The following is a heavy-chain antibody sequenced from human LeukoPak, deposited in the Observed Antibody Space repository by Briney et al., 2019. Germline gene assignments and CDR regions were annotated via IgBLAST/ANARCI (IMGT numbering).Heavy chain of an antibody. CDR2: INPNSGGT. CDR1: GYTFTGYY. D-gene: IGHD2-2*01. CDR3: ARDFSPPSSTTYRTYYYYYYMDV. Sequence: ASVKVSCKASGYTFTGYYMHWVRQAPGQGLEWMGWINPNSGGTNYAQKFQGWVTMTRDTSTSTVYMELSSLRSEDTAVYYCARDFSPPSSTTYRTYYYYYYMDVWGKGTTVTVSS. V-gene: IGHV1-2*04. J-gene: IGHJ6*03.